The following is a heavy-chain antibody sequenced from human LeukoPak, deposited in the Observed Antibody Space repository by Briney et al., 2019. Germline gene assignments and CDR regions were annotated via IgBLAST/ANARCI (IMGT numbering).Heavy chain of an antibody. Sequence: GGSLRLSCAASGITFSSYAMSWVRQAPGKGLEWVSTISGSGGSRYYADSGKGRFTISRDNSKSTLFLQMNSLRAEDTAVYYCQTQAVTSDYWGQGTLVTVSS. CDR2: ISGSGGSR. J-gene: IGHJ4*02. V-gene: IGHV3-23*01. D-gene: IGHD4-17*01. CDR1: GITFSSYA. CDR3: QTQAVTSDY.